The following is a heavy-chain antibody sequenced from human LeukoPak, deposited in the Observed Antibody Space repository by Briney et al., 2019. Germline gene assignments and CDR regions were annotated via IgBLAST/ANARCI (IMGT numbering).Heavy chain of an antibody. Sequence: GGSLGLSCAASGFTFSSYEMNWVRQAPGKGLEWVSYISSSGSTIYYADSVKGRFTISRDNAKNSLYLQMNSLRAEDTAVYYCARVPFGRFSFDYWGQGTLVTVSS. V-gene: IGHV3-48*03. CDR1: GFTFSSYE. CDR3: ARVPFGRFSFDY. CDR2: ISSSGSTI. D-gene: IGHD1-14*01. J-gene: IGHJ4*02.